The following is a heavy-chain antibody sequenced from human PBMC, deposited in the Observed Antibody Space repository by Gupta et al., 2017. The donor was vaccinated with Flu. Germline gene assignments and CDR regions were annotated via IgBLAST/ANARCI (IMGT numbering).Heavy chain of an antibody. CDR3: ARDYGGNSGGFDP. J-gene: IGHJ5*02. CDR2: MNPNSDDT. D-gene: IGHD4-23*01. V-gene: IGHV1-8*01. CDR1: GYTFTSYA. Sequence: VQLVQSGAEVTEPGASVKVSCKASGYTFTSYAINWVRQATGQGPEWMGWMNPNSDDTGYAQTFQGRVTLTRNTAISTFYMELSSLTSEDTAVYYCARDYGGNSGGFDPWGQGTLVTVAS.